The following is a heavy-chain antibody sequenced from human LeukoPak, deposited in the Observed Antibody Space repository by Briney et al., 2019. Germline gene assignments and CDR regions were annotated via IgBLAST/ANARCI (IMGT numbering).Heavy chain of an antibody. CDR1: GGSISSSNW. CDR3: ARGSRRAVTYYYGSGSWGFDP. CDR2: IYHSGST. Sequence: SGTLSLTCAVSGGSISSSNWWTWVRQSPGKGLEWIGEIYHSGSTNYNPSLKSRITISVDKSKNQFSLKLSSVTAADTAVYYCARGSRRAVTYYYGSGSWGFDPWGQGTLVTVSS. V-gene: IGHV4-4*02. J-gene: IGHJ5*02. D-gene: IGHD3-10*01.